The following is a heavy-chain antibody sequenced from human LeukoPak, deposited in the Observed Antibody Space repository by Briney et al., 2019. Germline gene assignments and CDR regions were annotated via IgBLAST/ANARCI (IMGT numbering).Heavy chain of an antibody. V-gene: IGHV4-59*01. CDR1: GGSISSYY. D-gene: IGHD3-22*01. CDR3: ARRGHYYDSSGYYYFDY. Sequence: PSETLSLICSVSGGSISSYYWSWIRHPPRKGLEWIVSIYYSGGTNYNPSLKGRVTISVDTSNNQFSLKLSSVTAADTAVYYCARRGHYYDSSGYYYFDYWGQGTLVTVSS. CDR2: IYYSGGT. J-gene: IGHJ4*02.